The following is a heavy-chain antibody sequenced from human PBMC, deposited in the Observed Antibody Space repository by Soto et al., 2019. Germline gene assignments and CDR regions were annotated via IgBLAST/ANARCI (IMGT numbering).Heavy chain of an antibody. Sequence: QVQLVESGGGVVQPGRSLRLSCAASGFTFSTYGMHWVRQAPGKGLEWVAVIWYDGSNKYYADSVKGRFTISRDNSKNTPYLQMNSLRAEDTAVYYCARDSNSYGMDVWGQGTTVTVSS. J-gene: IGHJ6*02. CDR3: ARDSNSYGMDV. CDR1: GFTFSTYG. V-gene: IGHV3-33*01. CDR2: IWYDGSNK.